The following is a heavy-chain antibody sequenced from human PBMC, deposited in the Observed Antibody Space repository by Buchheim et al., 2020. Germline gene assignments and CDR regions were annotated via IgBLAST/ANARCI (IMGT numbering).Heavy chain of an antibody. CDR1: GFTFSSYA. D-gene: IGHD2-8*01. J-gene: IGHJ5*02. CDR2: ISGSGGST. V-gene: IGHV3-23*04. CDR3: AKVQSLMVYAIIGWFDP. Sequence: EVQLVESGGGLVQPGGSLKLSCAASGFTFSSYAMSWVRQAPGKGLEWVSAISGSGGSTYYADSVKGRFTISRDNSKNTMYLQMNSLRAEDTAVYYCAKVQSLMVYAIIGWFDPWGQGTL.